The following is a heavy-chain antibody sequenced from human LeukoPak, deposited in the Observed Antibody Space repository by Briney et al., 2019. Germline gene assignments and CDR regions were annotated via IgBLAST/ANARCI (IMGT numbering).Heavy chain of an antibody. Sequence: SVKVSCKASEYIFTGYYMHWVRQAPGQGLEWMGGIIPIFGTANYAQKFQGRVTITADESTSTAYTELSSLRSEDTAVYYCARAPNYYDSSGYYPYYFDYWGQGTLVTVSS. CDR1: EYIFTGYY. V-gene: IGHV1-69*13. J-gene: IGHJ4*02. D-gene: IGHD3-22*01. CDR2: IIPIFGTA. CDR3: ARAPNYYDSSGYYPYYFDY.